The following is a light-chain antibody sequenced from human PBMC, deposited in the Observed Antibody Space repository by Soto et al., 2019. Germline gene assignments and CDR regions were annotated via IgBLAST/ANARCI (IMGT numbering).Light chain of an antibody. CDR2: DAS. J-gene: IGKJ4*01. CDR1: QDISNY. Sequence: DIQMTQSPSSLSASVGDRVTITCQAGQDISNYLNWYQQKPGKAPKLLIYDASNLETGVPSRFSGSGSGTDFTFTISSLQPEDIATYYCQQYDNLPRPFGGGTKVAIK. CDR3: QQYDNLPRP. V-gene: IGKV1-33*01.